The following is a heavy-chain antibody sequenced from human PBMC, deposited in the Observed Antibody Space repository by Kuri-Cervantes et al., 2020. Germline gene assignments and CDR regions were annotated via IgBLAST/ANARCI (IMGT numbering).Heavy chain of an antibody. V-gene: IGHV4-59*12. D-gene: IGHD2-2*01. CDR2: IYYSGST. J-gene: IGHJ6*02. CDR3: ARDGDIQNLVVPAAMPSFFAV. CDR1: GFTFSDYY. Sequence: GSLRLSCAASGFTFSDYYMSWIRQAPGKGLEWIGYIYYSGSTNYNPSLKSRVTISVDTSKNQFSLKLSSVTAADTAVYYCARDGDIQNLVVPAAMPSFFAVWGQGTTVTVSS.